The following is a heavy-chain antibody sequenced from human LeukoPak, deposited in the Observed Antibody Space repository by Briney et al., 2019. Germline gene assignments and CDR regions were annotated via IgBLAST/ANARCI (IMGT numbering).Heavy chain of an antibody. CDR1: GFTFSSYG. CDR3: ARDESIAVAGTHPGY. D-gene: IGHD6-19*01. Sequence: PGRSLRLSCAASGFTFSSYGMHWVRQAPGKGLEWVAVIWYDGSNKYYADSVKGRFTISRDNSKNTLYLQMNSLRAEDTAVYYCARDESIAVAGTHPGYWGQGTLVTVSS. J-gene: IGHJ4*02. V-gene: IGHV3-30*19. CDR2: IWYDGSNK.